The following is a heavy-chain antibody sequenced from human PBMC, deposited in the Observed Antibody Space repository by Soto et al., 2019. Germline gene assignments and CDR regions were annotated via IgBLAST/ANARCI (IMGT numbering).Heavy chain of an antibody. CDR3: ARGGCLGYCSSTSFSYYGMDV. D-gene: IGHD2-2*01. J-gene: IGHJ6*02. CDR1: GYTFTSYY. V-gene: IGHV1-46*01. CDR2: INPSGGST. Sequence: ASVKVSCTASGYTFTSYYMHWVRQAPGQGLEWMGLINPSGGSTSYAQKFQGRVTMTRDTSTSTVYMELSGLRSEDTAIYYCARGGCLGYCSSTSFSYYGMDVWGQGTTVTVSS.